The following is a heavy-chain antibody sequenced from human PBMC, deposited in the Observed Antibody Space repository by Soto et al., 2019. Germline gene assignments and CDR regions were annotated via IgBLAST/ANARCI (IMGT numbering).Heavy chain of an antibody. V-gene: IGHV4-30-4*01. D-gene: IGHD3-16*01. CDR1: GDSISSGNKY. CDR3: ARVPSPFDYYYAMDV. CDR2: IFSSGTT. J-gene: IGHJ6*02. Sequence: SETLSLTCTVSGDSISSGNKYWSWIRQPPGKGLEWIGYIFSSGTTYYNPSLKSRLTMSLDASQNHFSLKLNSLTDADTAVYFCARVPSPFDYYYAMDVWGQGTTVTVSS.